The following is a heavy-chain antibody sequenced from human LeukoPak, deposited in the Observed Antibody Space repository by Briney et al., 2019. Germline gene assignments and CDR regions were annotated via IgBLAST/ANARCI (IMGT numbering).Heavy chain of an antibody. D-gene: IGHD3-10*01. V-gene: IGHV3-23*01. J-gene: IGHJ5*02. CDR3: AKASRGSPHRS. CDR2: ISGGGETT. Sequence: QPGGSLRLSCAASGFTFNNYAMIWVRQAPGKGLEWVSSISGGGETTYYADSAKGRFTISRDNSKNTLYLQMNSLRAEDTAVYYCAKASRGSPHRSWGQGTLVTVSS. CDR1: GFTFNNYA.